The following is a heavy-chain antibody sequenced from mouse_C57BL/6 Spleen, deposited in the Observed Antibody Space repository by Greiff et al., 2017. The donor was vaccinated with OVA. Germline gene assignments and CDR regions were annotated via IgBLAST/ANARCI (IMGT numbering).Heavy chain of an antibody. CDR3: TRWNYGSSSWFAY. CDR2: IDPETGGT. CDR1: GYTFTDYE. Sequence: QVQLQQSGAELVRPGASVTLSCKASGYTFTDYEMHWVKQTPGHGLEWIGAIDPETGGTAYNQKFKGKAILTADKSSSTAYMELRSLTSEDSAVYYCTRWNYGSSSWFAYWGQGTLVTVSA. D-gene: IGHD1-1*01. V-gene: IGHV1-15*01. J-gene: IGHJ3*01.